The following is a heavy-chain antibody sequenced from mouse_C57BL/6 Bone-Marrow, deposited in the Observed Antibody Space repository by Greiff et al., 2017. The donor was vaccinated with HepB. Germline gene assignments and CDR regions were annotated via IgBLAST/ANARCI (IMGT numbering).Heavy chain of an antibody. J-gene: IGHJ2*01. CDR3: ARGEWAYYFDY. CDR1: GFTFSSYA. D-gene: IGHD1-3*01. Sequence: EVQGVESGGGLVKPGGSLKLSCAASGFTFSSYAMSWVRQTPEKRLEWVATISDGGSYTYYPDNVKGRFTISRDNAKNNLYLQMSHLKSEDTAMYYCARGEWAYYFDYWGQGTTLTVSS. CDR2: ISDGGSYT. V-gene: IGHV5-4*01.